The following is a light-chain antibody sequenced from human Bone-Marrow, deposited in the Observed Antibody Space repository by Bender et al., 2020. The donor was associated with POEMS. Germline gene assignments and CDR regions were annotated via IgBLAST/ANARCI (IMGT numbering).Light chain of an antibody. CDR1: RNDIGGYNY. V-gene: IGLV2-14*01. Sequence: QSALTQPASVSGSPGQSITISCTGTRNDIGGYNYVSWYQQHPGKAPKLIIYEGSKRPSGVSNRFSGSKSGNTASLTISGLQAEDESDYYCNSYTTSSTVGFGGGTKLTVL. J-gene: IGLJ3*02. CDR2: EGS. CDR3: NSYTTSSTVG.